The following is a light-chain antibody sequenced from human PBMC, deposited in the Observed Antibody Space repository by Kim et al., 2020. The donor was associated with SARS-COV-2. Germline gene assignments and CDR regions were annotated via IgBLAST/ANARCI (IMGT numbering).Light chain of an antibody. CDR3: STYAGSKLV. Sequence: PGQSVTISCTGTSSDVGAYNFVSWYQQHPGKVPKLMIYQVSKRPSGVPDRFSGSKSGNTASLTVSGLQAEDEADYYCSTYAGSKLVFGGGTQLTVL. V-gene: IGLV2-8*01. CDR1: SSDVGAYNF. CDR2: QVS. J-gene: IGLJ2*01.